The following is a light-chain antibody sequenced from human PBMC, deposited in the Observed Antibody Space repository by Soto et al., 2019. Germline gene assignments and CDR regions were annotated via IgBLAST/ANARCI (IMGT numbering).Light chain of an antibody. CDR2: GAS. CDR1: QSVSSSY. CDR3: QQYGSSPGT. V-gene: IGKV3-20*01. Sequence: EIVLTQSPGTLSLSPGERATLSCSASQSVSSSYLAWYQQKPGQAPRLLIYGASSRATGIPDRFSGSGSGTDFTLTISRLEPEDFAVHYCQQYGSSPGTFGQGTKVDIK. J-gene: IGKJ1*01.